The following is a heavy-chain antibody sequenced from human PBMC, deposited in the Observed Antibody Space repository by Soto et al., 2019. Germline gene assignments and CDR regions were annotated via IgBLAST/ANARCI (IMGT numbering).Heavy chain of an antibody. CDR2: TYHRGST. Sequence: PSETLDLTCAVSVFSISSYFWSWIRQAPGRGLEWIGYTYHRGSTNYSPSLNSRVAISLDTSENQFSLDLDSVTPEDTAVYYCVGGTLFRGLDVWGQGTPVTVSS. CDR3: VGGTLFRGLDV. CDR1: VFSISSYF. V-gene: IGHV4-59*12. D-gene: IGHD1-1*01. J-gene: IGHJ6*02.